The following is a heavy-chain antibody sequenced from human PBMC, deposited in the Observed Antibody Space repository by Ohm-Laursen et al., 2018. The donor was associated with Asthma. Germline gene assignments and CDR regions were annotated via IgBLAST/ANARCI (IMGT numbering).Heavy chain of an antibody. J-gene: IGHJ4*02. Sequence: GSLRLSCTASGFTFSSYWMHWVRQAPGKGLEWVAYIVSSGTTTHYADSVKGRFTISRDNTKNSVFLDMNSLRVEDTAVYYCARELIEMGTTEEVFDYWGQGTLVTVSS. CDR2: IVSSGTTT. CDR1: GFTFSSYW. CDR3: ARELIEMGTTEEVFDY. D-gene: IGHD5-24*01. V-gene: IGHV3-11*01.